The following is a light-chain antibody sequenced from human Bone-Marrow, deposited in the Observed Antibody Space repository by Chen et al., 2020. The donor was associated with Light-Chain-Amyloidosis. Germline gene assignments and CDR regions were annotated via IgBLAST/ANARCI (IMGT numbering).Light chain of an antibody. Sequence: SYVPTEPPSAPAAPGQPAPTARGENNLGSTSVHWYQQTPGQAPLLVVYDDRDRPSGIPGRSAGSNAGNTATLTISRVEAGEAADYYCQVWDRSSDRPVFGGGTKLTVL. CDR3: QVWDRSSDRPV. V-gene: IGLV3-21*02. CDR2: DDR. J-gene: IGLJ3*02. CDR1: NLGSTS.